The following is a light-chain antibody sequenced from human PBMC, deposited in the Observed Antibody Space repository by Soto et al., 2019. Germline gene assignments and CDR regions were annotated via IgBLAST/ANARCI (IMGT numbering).Light chain of an antibody. CDR3: QEYKSAT. CDR2: DAS. J-gene: IGKJ2*01. CDR1: QSISDW. V-gene: IGKV1-5*01. Sequence: DIQMTQSPSTLSASVGDRVTITCRASQSISDWLAWYQQIPGRAPKLLIYDASTLQSGVPSRFSGSGSGTEFILTISSLQPVDSATYYCQEYKSATFGQGTKLQIK.